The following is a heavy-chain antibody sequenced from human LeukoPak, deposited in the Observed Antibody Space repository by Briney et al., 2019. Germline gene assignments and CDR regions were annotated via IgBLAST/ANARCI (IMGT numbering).Heavy chain of an antibody. J-gene: IGHJ4*02. CDR3: AKDVWRYSGSYYDFDY. CDR2: INLNGSST. D-gene: IGHD1-26*01. V-gene: IGHV3-23*01. CDR1: GFTFSNCA. Sequence: GGSLRLSCAASGFTFSNCAMSWVRQAPGKGLEWVSGINLNGSSTYYADSVKGRFTISRDNSKNTLYLQMNSLRAEDTAVYYCAKDVWRYSGSYYDFDYWGQGTLVTVSS.